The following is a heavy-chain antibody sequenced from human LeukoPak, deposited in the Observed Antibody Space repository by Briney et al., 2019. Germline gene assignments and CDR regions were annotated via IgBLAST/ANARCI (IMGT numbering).Heavy chain of an antibody. D-gene: IGHD3-10*01. Sequence: PGGSLRLSCTASGFTFGDYAMSWVRQAPGKGLEWVGFIRSKAYGGTTEYAASVKGRFTISRDDSKSIAYLQMNSLKTEDTAVYYCTREQAQRFGLPFGYWGQGTLVTVSS. V-gene: IGHV3-49*04. CDR3: TREQAQRFGLPFGY. CDR1: GFTFGDYA. CDR2: IRSKAYGGTT. J-gene: IGHJ4*02.